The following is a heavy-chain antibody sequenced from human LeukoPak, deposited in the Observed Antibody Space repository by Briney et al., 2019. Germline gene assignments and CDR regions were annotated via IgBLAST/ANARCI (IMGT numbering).Heavy chain of an antibody. CDR2: IISIFGTA. J-gene: IGHJ5*02. V-gene: IGHV1-69*06. CDR1: GGTFSSYA. CDR3: ARAGAVVDNWFDP. Sequence: GASVKVSCKASGGTFSSYAISWVRQAPGQGLEWMGGIISIFGTANYAQKFQGRVTITADKSTSTAYMELSSLRSEDTAVYYCARAGAVVDNWFDPWGQGTLVTVSS. D-gene: IGHD2-15*01.